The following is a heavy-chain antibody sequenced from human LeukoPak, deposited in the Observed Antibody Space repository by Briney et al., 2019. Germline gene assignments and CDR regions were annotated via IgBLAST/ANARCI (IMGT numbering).Heavy chain of an antibody. J-gene: IGHJ5*02. CDR1: GFTFINAW. Sequence: AGGSLRLSCAASGFTFINAWMSWVRQAPGKGLEWVGRIKSKTDGGTTDYAAPVKGRFTISRDDSRNTLYLQMNSLKTEDTAVYYCTTALAVAGTDWFDPWGQGTLVTVSS. D-gene: IGHD6-19*01. CDR2: IKSKTDGGTT. CDR3: TTALAVAGTDWFDP. V-gene: IGHV3-15*01.